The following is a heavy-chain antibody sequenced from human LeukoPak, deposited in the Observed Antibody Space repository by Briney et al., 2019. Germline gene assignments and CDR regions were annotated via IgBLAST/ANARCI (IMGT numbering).Heavy chain of an antibody. Sequence: ASVKVSCKASGYTFTGYYMHWVRQAPGQGLEWMGWINANSGGTNYAQKFQGRVAMTRDTSISTAHMELSRLRSDDTAVYYCAAGSYYTNFDYWGQGTLVTVSS. V-gene: IGHV1-2*02. CDR2: INANSGGT. CDR1: GYTFTGYY. D-gene: IGHD3-10*01. J-gene: IGHJ4*02. CDR3: AAGSYYTNFDY.